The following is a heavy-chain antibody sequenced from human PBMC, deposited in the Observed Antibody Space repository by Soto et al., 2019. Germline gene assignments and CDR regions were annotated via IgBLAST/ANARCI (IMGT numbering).Heavy chain of an antibody. CDR1: GYDFPNYW. Sequence: GASLKISCLGSGYDFPNYWIAWVRQMPGRGPEWLGIVYPADPEVSYNPSFQDRVTISADASAAFLQWSSLTDSDTGMYFCARQKSGSRGYWDFWGQGTMVTVS. D-gene: IGHD1-26*01. J-gene: IGHJ3*01. V-gene: IGHV5-51*01. CDR2: VYPADPEV. CDR3: ARQKSGSRGYWDF.